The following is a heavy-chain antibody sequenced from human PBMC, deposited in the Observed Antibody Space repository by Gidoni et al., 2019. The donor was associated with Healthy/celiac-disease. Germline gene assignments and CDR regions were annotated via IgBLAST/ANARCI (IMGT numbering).Heavy chain of an antibody. Sequence: QVQLVESGGGLVKPGGSLRLSCAASGFTFSDYYMSWIRQAPGKGLEWVSYISSSSSYTNYADSVKGRFTISRYNAKNSLYLQMNSLRAEDTAVYYCARDRAVVVVAAAYDAFDIWGQGTMVTVSS. D-gene: IGHD2-15*01. CDR1: GFTFSDYY. J-gene: IGHJ3*02. CDR3: ARDRAVVVVAAAYDAFDI. CDR2: ISSSSSYT. V-gene: IGHV3-11*06.